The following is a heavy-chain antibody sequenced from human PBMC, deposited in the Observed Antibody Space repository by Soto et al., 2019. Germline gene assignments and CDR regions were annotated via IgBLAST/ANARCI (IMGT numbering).Heavy chain of an antibody. Sequence: QVQLVESGGGVVQPGRSLRLSCAASGFTFSSYGMHWVRQTPGKGLEWVAVIWYDGSNKYYADSVKGRFTISRDNSKDTLFLQMNSLRAEDTAVYDCARDPGNYPQGWFDPWGQGTLVSVSS. J-gene: IGHJ5*02. CDR2: IWYDGSNK. CDR1: GFTFSSYG. D-gene: IGHD1-7*01. CDR3: ARDPGNYPQGWFDP. V-gene: IGHV3-33*01.